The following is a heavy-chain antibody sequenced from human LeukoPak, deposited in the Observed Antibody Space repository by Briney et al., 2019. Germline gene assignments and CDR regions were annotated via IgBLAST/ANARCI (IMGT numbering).Heavy chain of an antibody. D-gene: IGHD3-9*01. CDR3: AKPYILTGYDTDY. CDR2: ISGSGGST. V-gene: IGHV3-23*01. CDR1: GFTFSSYA. J-gene: IGHJ4*02. Sequence: TGGSLRLSCAASGFTFSSYAMSWVRQAPGKGLEWVSAISGSGGSTYYADSVKGRFTISRDNSKNTLYLQTNSLRAEDTAVYYCAKPYILTGYDTDYWGQGTLVTVSS.